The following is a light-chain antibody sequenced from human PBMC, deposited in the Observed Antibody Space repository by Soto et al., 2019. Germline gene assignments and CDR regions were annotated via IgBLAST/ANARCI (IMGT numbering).Light chain of an antibody. CDR1: HSDIGAGYG. CDR2: DTT. V-gene: IGLV1-40*01. J-gene: IGLJ2*01. Sequence: QSVLTQPPSVTGAPGQRVTISCTGSHSDIGAGYGVHWYQQFPHSAPKLLIYDTTNRPSGVPDRVSGSRSGTSASLAITGLQAEDEADYYCQSFDSSRIGLLFGGGTKLTVL. CDR3: QSFDSSRIGLL.